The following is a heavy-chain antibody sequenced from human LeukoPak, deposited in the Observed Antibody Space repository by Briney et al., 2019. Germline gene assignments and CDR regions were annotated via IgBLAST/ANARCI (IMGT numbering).Heavy chain of an antibody. CDR1: GGSFSGYY. CDR2: SNHSGST. J-gene: IGHJ4*02. CDR3: ARAYSGYDSTDRKYYFDY. D-gene: IGHD5-12*01. Sequence: SETLSLTCAVYGGSFSGYYWSLIRQPPGKGLEWIGESNHSGSTNYNPSLKSRVTISVDTSKNQFSLKLSSVTAADTAVYYCARAYSGYDSTDRKYYFDYWGQGTLVTVSS. V-gene: IGHV4-34*01.